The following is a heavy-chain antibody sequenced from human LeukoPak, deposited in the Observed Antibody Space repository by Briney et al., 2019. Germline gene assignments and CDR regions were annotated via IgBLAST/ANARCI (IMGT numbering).Heavy chain of an antibody. CDR2: IKQDGGEK. CDR1: GFTFSDYW. V-gene: IGHV3-7*01. CDR3: AKDHVVVPAAIPHFDY. Sequence: AGGSLRLSCAVSGFTFSDYWMNWVRQAPGKGLEWVASIKQDGGEKSYVDSVKGRFTISRDNPKNSLYLQMNSLRAEDTAVYYCAKDHVVVPAAIPHFDYWGQGTLVTVSS. D-gene: IGHD2-2*02. J-gene: IGHJ4*02.